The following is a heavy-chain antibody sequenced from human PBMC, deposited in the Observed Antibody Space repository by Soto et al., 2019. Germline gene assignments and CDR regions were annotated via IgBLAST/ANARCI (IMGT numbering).Heavy chain of an antibody. D-gene: IGHD5-18*01. CDR3: ARVTWIKLWPTWFDD. CDR1: GGSIISYF. CDR2: VYDSGST. V-gene: IGHV4-59*01. J-gene: IGHJ4*02. Sequence: SETLSLTCTVSGGSIISYFWSWILQPPGKGLEWIGYVYDSGSTNYNPSLKSRVTISVDTSENQFSLKLSSVTAADTAVYYCARVTWIKLWPTWFDDSGQGTLVTVSS.